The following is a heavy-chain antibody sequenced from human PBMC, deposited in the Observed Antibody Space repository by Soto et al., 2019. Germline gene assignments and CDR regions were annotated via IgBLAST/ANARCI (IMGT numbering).Heavy chain of an antibody. CDR3: ARGSTVDYGMDV. V-gene: IGHV4-34*01. CDR2: INHSGIT. D-gene: IGHD4-17*01. CDR1: GGSFSGYY. Sequence: SETLSLTCAVYGGSFSGYYWSWIRQPPGRGLEWIGEINHSGITKDNPSLKSRVTISVDTSKNQVSLKLSSVTAADTAVYYCARGSTVDYGMDVWGQGTTVTVSS. J-gene: IGHJ6*02.